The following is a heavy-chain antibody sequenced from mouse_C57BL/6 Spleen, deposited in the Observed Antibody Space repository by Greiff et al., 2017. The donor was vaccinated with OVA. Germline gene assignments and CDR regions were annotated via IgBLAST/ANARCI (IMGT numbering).Heavy chain of an antibody. CDR3: ARSGGPSYDYAFAY. Sequence: QVQLKQSGAELVRPGTSVKVSCKASGYAFTNYLIEWVKQRPGQGLEWIGVINPGSGGTNYNEKFKGKATLTADKSSSTAYMQLSSLTSEDSAVYFCARSGGPSYDYAFAYWGQGTLVTVSA. D-gene: IGHD2-4*01. V-gene: IGHV1-54*01. CDR2: INPGSGGT. J-gene: IGHJ3*01. CDR1: GYAFTNYL.